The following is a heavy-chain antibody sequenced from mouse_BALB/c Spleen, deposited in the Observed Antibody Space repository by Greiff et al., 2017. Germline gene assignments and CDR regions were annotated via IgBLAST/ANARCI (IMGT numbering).Heavy chain of an antibody. CDR2: ISDGGSYT. Sequence: DVMLVESGGGLVKPGGSLKLSCAASGFTFSDYYMYWVRQTPEKRLEWVATISDGGSYTYYPDSVKGRFTISRDNAKNNLYLQMSSLKSEDTAMYYCARLLRSLDYWGQGTTLTVSS. CDR1: GFTFSDYY. D-gene: IGHD1-1*01. J-gene: IGHJ2*01. V-gene: IGHV5-4*02. CDR3: ARLLRSLDY.